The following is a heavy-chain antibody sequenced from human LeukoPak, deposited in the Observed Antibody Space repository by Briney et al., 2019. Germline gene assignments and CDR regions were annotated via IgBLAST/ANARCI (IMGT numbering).Heavy chain of an antibody. Sequence: GGSLRLSCAASGFTFSNHWMHWVRQAPGKGLVWVSVISKDGSTSIYADSVRGRLTISRGNAKNTLYLQMNSLRVEDTSVYYCARDYYMGIVDQWGQGTRVTVSS. CDR1: GFTFSNHW. V-gene: IGHV3-74*01. CDR2: ISKDGSTS. J-gene: IGHJ5*02. CDR3: ARDYYMGIVDQ. D-gene: IGHD3-22*01.